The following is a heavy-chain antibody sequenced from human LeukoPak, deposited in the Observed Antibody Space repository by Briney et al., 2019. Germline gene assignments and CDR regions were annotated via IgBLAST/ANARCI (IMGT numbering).Heavy chain of an antibody. V-gene: IGHV3-7*03. CDR1: GFTFSSYW. J-gene: IGHJ4*02. D-gene: IGHD6-19*01. CDR2: IKKDGSER. Sequence: GGSLRLSCAASGFTFSSYWMTWVRQAPGKGLEWVANIKKDGSERYYVDSVKGRFTISRDTSKNTLYLQMNSLRAEDTAVYYCASWPGGWYGEDSWGQGTLVTVSS. CDR3: ASWPGGWYGEDS.